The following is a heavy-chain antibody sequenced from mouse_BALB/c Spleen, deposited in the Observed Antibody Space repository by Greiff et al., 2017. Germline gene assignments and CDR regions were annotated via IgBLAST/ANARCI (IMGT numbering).Heavy chain of an antibody. CDR2: IWGDGST. J-gene: IGHJ2*01. Sequence: QVQVKESGPGLVAPSQSLSITCTVSGFSLTGYGVNWVRQPPGKGLEWLGMIWGDGSTDYNSALKSRLSISKDNSKSQVFLKMNSLQTDDTARYYCAREEEATGYFDYWGQGTTLTVSS. CDR1: GFSLTGYG. V-gene: IGHV2-6-7*01. CDR3: AREEEATGYFDY. D-gene: IGHD6-1*01.